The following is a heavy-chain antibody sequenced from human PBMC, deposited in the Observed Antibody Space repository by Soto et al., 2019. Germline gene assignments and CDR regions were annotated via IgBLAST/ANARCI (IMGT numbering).Heavy chain of an antibody. D-gene: IGHD7-27*01. CDR1: GLTFRTYA. J-gene: IGHJ4*02. CDR3: ARDSGHWDFDY. V-gene: IGHV3-23*01. CDR2: ISGSGGST. Sequence: GGSLRLSCAAPGLTFRTYAMTWVRQAPGKGLEWVSIISGSGGSTYYADSVKGRFTVSRDNSKNTLYLQMNSLRAEDTAVYYCARDSGHWDFDYWGQGTLVTVSS.